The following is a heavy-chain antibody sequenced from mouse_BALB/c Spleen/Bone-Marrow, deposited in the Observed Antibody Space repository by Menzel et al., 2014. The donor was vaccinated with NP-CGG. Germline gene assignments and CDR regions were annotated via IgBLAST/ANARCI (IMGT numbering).Heavy chain of an antibody. CDR3: SRGDYGYGYLDY. V-gene: IGHV1S34*01. Sequence: VVKTGASVKISCKASGYSFTDYYIHWVKQSHGKSLEWIGYISYYSSVTGYNQKFKGKATFTVDTSSRTAYMQFNGLTSEDSAVYYCSRGDYGYGYLDYWGQGTTLTVSS. CDR2: ISYYSSVT. J-gene: IGHJ2*01. D-gene: IGHD1-2*01. CDR1: GYSFTDYY.